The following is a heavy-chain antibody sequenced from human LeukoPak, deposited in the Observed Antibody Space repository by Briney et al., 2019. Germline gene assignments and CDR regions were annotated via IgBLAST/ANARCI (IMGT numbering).Heavy chain of an antibody. J-gene: IGHJ5*02. V-gene: IGHV1-18*01. CDR3: ARERIGYCSGGSCYSEWFDP. CDR2: INAYNGNT. CDR1: GYTFTSYG. D-gene: IGHD2-15*01. Sequence: ASVKVSCKASGYTFTSYGISWVRQAPGQGLEWMGWINAYNGNTNYAQKLQGRVTMTTDTSTSTAYMELRSLRSDDTAVYYCARERIGYCSGGSCYSEWFDPWGQGTLVTVSP.